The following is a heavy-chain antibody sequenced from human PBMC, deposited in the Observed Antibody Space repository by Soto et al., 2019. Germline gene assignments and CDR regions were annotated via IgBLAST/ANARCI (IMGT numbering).Heavy chain of an antibody. J-gene: IGHJ4*02. CDR1: GGSITHYY. CDR2: IYYSGTTT. CDR3: ASQKLDVPAYFDY. D-gene: IGHD6-13*01. Sequence: PSETLSLTCTVSGGSITHYYWTWIRQPPGKGLEWMGYIYYSGTTTNYNPSLKSRVTLSVDTSRNQFSLKLASVTAADTAVYYCASQKLDVPAYFDYWGQGTLVTVSS. V-gene: IGHV4-59*08.